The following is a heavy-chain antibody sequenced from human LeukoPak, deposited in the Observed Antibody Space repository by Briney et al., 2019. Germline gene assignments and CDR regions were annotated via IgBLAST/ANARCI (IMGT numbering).Heavy chain of an antibody. V-gene: IGHV3-74*01. CDR1: GFTFSHYY. CDR3: ARVRYCSSTSCTKAYFDS. CDR2: IDDDGSDT. D-gene: IGHD2-2*01. J-gene: IGHJ4*01. Sequence: GGSLRLSCAVSGFTFSHYYMHWVRPAPGKGLVWVSRIDDDGSDTTYADSVKGRFTISRDNAKNTLYLQMNSLRVEDTAVYYCARVRYCSSTSCTKAYFDSWGHGTLVTVSS.